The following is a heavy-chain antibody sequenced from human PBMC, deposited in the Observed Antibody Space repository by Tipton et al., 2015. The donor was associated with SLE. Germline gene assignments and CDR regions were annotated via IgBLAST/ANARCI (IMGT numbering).Heavy chain of an antibody. Sequence: SLRLSCAASGFTLSSYWMHWVRQAPGKGLVWVSRINSDGSSTSYADSVKGRFTISRDNAKNTQYLQMNSLRAEDTAVYYCARRPSGYCSSTSCYTGAFDIWGQGKMVTVS. CDR1: GFTLSSYW. CDR2: INSDGSST. J-gene: IGHJ3*02. D-gene: IGHD2-2*02. CDR3: ARRPSGYCSSTSCYTGAFDI. V-gene: IGHV3-74*01.